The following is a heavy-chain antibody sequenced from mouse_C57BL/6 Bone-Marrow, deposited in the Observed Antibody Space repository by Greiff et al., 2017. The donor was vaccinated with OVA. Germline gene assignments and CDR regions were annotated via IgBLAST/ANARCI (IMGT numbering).Heavy chain of an antibody. CDR1: GFTFSSYA. V-gene: IGHV5-4*01. J-gene: IGHJ2*01. CDR3: ARGPGGY. CDR2: ISDGGSYT. Sequence: EVQLVESGGGLVKPGGSLKLSCAASGFTFSSYAMSWVRQTPEKRLEWVATISDGGSYTYYPDNVKGRFTISRDNAKNNLYLQMSHLKSEDTAMYYCARGPGGYWGQGTTLTVSS.